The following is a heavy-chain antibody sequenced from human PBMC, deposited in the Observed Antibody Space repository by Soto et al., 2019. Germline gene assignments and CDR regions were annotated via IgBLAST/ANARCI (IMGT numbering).Heavy chain of an antibody. J-gene: IGHJ4*02. CDR3: AKDHRRGIAAAGTTFDY. Sequence: GGSLRLSCAASGFTFSSYAMSCVRQAPGKGLEWVSAISGSGGSTYYADSVKGRFTISRDNSKNTLYLQMNSLRAEDTAVYYCAKDHRRGIAAAGTTFDYPGQASLVTVSS. CDR1: GFTFSSYA. CDR2: ISGSGGST. V-gene: IGHV3-23*01. D-gene: IGHD6-13*01.